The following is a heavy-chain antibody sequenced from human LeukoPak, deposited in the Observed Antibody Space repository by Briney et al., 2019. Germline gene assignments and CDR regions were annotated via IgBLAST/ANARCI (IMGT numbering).Heavy chain of an antibody. CDR2: INPSGGST. CDR1: GYIFTSYY. J-gene: IGHJ6*02. CDR3: ARDGDNSHWYSVRLGMDV. V-gene: IGHV1-46*01. D-gene: IGHD6-13*01. Sequence: ASVKVSCKASGYIFTSYYIHWVRQAPGQGLEWMGIINPSGGSTSYAQKFQGRVTMTRDTSTSTVYMELSSLRSEDTAVYFCARDGDNSHWYSVRLGMDVWAKGPRSPSP.